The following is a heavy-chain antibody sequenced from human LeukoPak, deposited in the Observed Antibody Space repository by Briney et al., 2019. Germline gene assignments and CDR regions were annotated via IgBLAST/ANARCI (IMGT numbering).Heavy chain of an antibody. V-gene: IGHV1-46*01. D-gene: IGHD1-26*01. Sequence: ASVKVSCKASGYTFTNYYCHWVRQAPGQGLEWMGVIHPSGTSTTYAQKFQGRVTMTRDTSTSTVYMELSSLRSEDTAVYYCARERQGGYFDYWGQGTLVIVSS. CDR2: IHPSGTST. CDR3: ARERQGGYFDY. J-gene: IGHJ4*02. CDR1: GYTFTNYY.